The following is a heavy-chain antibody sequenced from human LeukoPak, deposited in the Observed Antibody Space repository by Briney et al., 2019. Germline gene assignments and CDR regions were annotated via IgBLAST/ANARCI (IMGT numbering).Heavy chain of an antibody. CDR1: GYTFTGYY. V-gene: IGHV1-2*02. D-gene: IGHD1-26*01. J-gene: IGHJ4*02. CDR2: INPNSGGT. CDR3: ARDIVGATSTGLDY. Sequence: GASVTVSCKASGYTFTGYYMHWVRQAPGQGLEWMGWINPNSGGTNYAQKVQGRVTMTRDTSISTAYMELSRLRSDDTAVYYCARDIVGATSTGLDYWGQGTLVTVSS.